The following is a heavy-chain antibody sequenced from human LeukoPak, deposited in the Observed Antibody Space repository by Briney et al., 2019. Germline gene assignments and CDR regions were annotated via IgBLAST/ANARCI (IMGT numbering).Heavy chain of an antibody. CDR3: ARSLSTARSGYPPPGYY. CDR1: GGSISSGGYY. CDR2: IYYSGST. V-gene: IGHV4-31*03. Sequence: NPSETLSLTCTVSGGSISSGGYYWSWIRQHPGKGLEWIGYIYYSGSTYYNPSLKSRVTISVDTSKNQFSLKLSSVTAADTAVYYCARSLSTARSGYPPPGYYWGQGTLVTVSS. D-gene: IGHD3-22*01. J-gene: IGHJ4*02.